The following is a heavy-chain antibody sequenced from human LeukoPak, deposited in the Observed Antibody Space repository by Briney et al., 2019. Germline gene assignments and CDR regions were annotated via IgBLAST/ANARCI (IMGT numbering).Heavy chain of an antibody. CDR3: TKDKFQGYFQH. J-gene: IGHJ1*01. V-gene: IGHV3-23*01. Sequence: GGSLRLSCAASGFTFSSYAMSWVRQAPGKGLEWVSAISGSGGSTYYADSVKGRFTISRDNSKNTLYLQMNSLRAEDTAVYYCTKDKFQGYFQHWGQGTLVTVSS. CDR1: GFTFSSYA. CDR2: ISGSGGST.